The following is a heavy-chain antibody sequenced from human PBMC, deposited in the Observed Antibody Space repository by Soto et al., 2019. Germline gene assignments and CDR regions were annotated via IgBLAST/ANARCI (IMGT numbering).Heavy chain of an antibody. CDR1: GFTFSSYW. V-gene: IGHV3-7*01. J-gene: IGHJ3*02. CDR3: ARVVWGYSSSWYQRGAFDI. D-gene: IGHD6-13*01. CDR2: IKQDGSEK. Sequence: GGSLRLSCAASGFTFSSYWMSWVRQAPGKGLEWVANIKQDGSEKYYVDSVKGRFTISRDNAKNSLYLQMNSLRAEDTAVYYSARVVWGYSSSWYQRGAFDIWGQGTMVTVSS.